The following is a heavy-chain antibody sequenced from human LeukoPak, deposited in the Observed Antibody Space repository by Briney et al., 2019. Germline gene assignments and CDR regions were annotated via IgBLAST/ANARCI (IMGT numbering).Heavy chain of an antibody. CDR1: GGSFSGYY. Sequence: SETLSLTCAVYGGSFSGYYWSWIRQPPGKGLEWIGEINHSGSTNYNPSLKSRVTISVDTSKNQFSLKLSSVTAADTAVYYCARSWHGDYLHWGQGTLVTVSS. CDR2: INHSGST. CDR3: ARSWHGDYLH. V-gene: IGHV4-34*01. J-gene: IGHJ1*01. D-gene: IGHD4-17*01.